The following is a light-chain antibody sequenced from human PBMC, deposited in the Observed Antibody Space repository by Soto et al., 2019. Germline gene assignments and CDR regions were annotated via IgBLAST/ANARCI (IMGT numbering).Light chain of an antibody. CDR1: QAISNF. J-gene: IGKJ2*01. CDR2: EAS. CDR3: QNYNGAPYA. V-gene: IGKV1-27*01. Sequence: DIQMTQSPPSLSASVGDRVTITCRASQAISNFVAWHQQKAGKAPSLLIYEASTLQSGVPSRFSGRGSGTAFTLTISSLQPEDVATYFCQNYNGAPYAFGQGTKLEIK.